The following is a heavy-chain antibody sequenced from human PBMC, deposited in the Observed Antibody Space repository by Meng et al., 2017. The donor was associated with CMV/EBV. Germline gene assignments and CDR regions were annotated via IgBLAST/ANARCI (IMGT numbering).Heavy chain of an antibody. V-gene: IGHV4-34*01. CDR2: INHSGST. CDR1: GGSFSGYY. D-gene: IGHD3-22*01. J-gene: IGHJ4*02. Sequence: VHLQQWRSGLVNPSETLPLTCAGYGGSFSGYYWSWIRQPPGKGLEWIGEINHSGSTNYNPSLKSRVTISVDTSKNQFSLKLSSVTAADTAVYYCARGGPNDSSGYYPYYFDYWGQGTLVTVSS. CDR3: ARGGPNDSSGYYPYYFDY.